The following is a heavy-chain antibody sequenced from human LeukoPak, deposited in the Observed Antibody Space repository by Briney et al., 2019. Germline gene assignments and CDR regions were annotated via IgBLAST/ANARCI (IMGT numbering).Heavy chain of an antibody. CDR1: GFTFSDYY. D-gene: IGHD6-13*01. J-gene: IGHJ4*02. V-gene: IGHV3-11*04. CDR2: ISSSGSTI. CDR3: ARDLQQLETPHFDY. Sequence: PGGSLRLSCAASGFTFSDYYMSWIRQAPGKGLEWVSYISSSGSTIYYADSVKGRFTISRDNAKNSLYLQMNSLRAEDTAVYYCARDLQQLETPHFDYWGQGTLVTVSS.